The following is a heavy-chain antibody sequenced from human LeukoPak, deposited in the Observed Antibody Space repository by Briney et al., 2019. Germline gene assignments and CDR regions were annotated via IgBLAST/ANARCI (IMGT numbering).Heavy chain of an antibody. CDR1: GFTFSSHD. Sequence: GGSLRLSCAASGFTFSSHDMHWVRQATGKGLEWVSAIGTAGDTYYPGSVKGRFTISRENAKNSLYLQMNSLRAGDTAVYYCAREDQLVDAFDIWGQGTMVTVSS. D-gene: IGHD2-2*01. CDR3: AREDQLVDAFDI. V-gene: IGHV3-13*01. CDR2: IGTAGDT. J-gene: IGHJ3*02.